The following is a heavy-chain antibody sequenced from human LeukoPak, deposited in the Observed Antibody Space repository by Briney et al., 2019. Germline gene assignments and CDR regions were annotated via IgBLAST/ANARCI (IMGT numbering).Heavy chain of an antibody. CDR2: INHSASS. CDR3: ARVRNAYYYISSGQQLDY. J-gene: IGHJ4*02. D-gene: IGHD3-22*01. CDR1: GGSFSGYY. V-gene: IGHV4-34*01. Sequence: SETLSLTCAVYGGSFSGYYWSWLRQPPGKGLDWIGEINHSASSNYNASLKSRVTISVDTSKNQFALKLSSMTAADTAVYDSARVRNAYYYISSGQQLDYWGQGTLVTVSS.